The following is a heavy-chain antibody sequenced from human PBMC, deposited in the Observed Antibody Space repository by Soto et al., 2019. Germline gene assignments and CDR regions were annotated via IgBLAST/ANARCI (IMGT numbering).Heavy chain of an antibody. Sequence: QVQLVQSGAEVKKPGSSVKVSCKASGGTFSSYAISWVQQAPGQGLEWMGGIIPNFGTANYAQKFQGRVTNTADESTSTAYMDLSSMRSKDTAVYYCARCSSSSSDLEFNYWRQGTLVTVSS. CDR2: IIPNFGTA. J-gene: IGHJ4*02. CDR1: GGTFSSYA. D-gene: IGHD6-13*01. V-gene: IGHV1-69*01. CDR3: ARCSSSSSDLEFNY.